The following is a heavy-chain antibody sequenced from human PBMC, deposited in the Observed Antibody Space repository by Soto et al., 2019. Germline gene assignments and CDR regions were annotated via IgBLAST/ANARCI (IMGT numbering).Heavy chain of an antibody. Sequence: EVHLLESGGGLVQPGGSLRLSCAASGFTFSSYAMNWVRQAPGKGLEWVSSISGTSGRTYYADSVEGRLTISRANYKNTLYLQTDSLRAEDTAVYYCAKDEGSGWYYFDYWGQVTLVSVSS. D-gene: IGHD6-19*01. J-gene: IGHJ4*02. V-gene: IGHV3-23*01. CDR1: GFTFSSYA. CDR2: ISGTSGRT. CDR3: AKDEGSGWYYFDY.